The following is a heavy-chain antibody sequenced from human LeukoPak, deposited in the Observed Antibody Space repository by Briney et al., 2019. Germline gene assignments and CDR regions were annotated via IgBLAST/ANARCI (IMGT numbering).Heavy chain of an antibody. CDR2: IYYSGST. V-gene: IGHV4-39*07. CDR3: ARGPVRGIASRSSAGLFDP. CDR1: GGSISSSSYY. J-gene: IGHJ5*02. Sequence: PSETLSLTCTVSGGSISSSSYYWGWIRQPPGKGLEWIGSIYYSGSTYYNPSLKSRVTISVDTSKNQFSLKLSSVTAADTAVYYCARGPVRGIASRSSAGLFDPWGQGTLVTVSS. D-gene: IGHD6-13*01.